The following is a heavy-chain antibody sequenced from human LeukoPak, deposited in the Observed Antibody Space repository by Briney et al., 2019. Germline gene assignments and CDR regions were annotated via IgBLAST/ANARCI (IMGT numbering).Heavy chain of an antibody. D-gene: IGHD3-16*01. V-gene: IGHV3-30*02. CDR3: SNLRLGSPKGVRLDD. CDR1: GFAFSTYG. Sequence: GGSLRLSCAASGFAFSTYGIHWVRQAPGKGLEWVSFIRFDGTKQFYSDSVKGRFTISRDNPKYTVFLQMNSLTTEDTAVYYCSNLRLGSPKGVRLDDWGQGTLVTVSS. J-gene: IGHJ4*02. CDR2: IRFDGTKQ.